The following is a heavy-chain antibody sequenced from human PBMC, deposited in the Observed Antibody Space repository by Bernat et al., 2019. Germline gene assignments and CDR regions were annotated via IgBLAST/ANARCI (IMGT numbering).Heavy chain of an antibody. D-gene: IGHD4-23*01. V-gene: IGHV3-15*07. CDR1: GFTFSNAW. CDR3: TTLSTTKYSDGNRGVDY. Sequence: EVQLVESGGGLEKSGGSLRLSCAASGFTFSNAWMNWVRQAPGKGLEWVGRIKRKSDGGTTDYAAHVTGRFTISRDDSKNTLYLQMNSLKTEDTAVYYCTTLSTTKYSDGNRGVDYWGQGALVTVSS. J-gene: IGHJ4*02. CDR2: IKRKSDGGTT.